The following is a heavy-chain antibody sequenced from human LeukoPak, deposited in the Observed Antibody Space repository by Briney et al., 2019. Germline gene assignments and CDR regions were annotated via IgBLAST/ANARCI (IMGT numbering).Heavy chain of an antibody. J-gene: IGHJ4*02. CDR3: ARTPDGSSWYRVDY. V-gene: IGHV4-59*01. CDR1: GGSISSYY. Sequence: SETLSLTCTVSGGSISSYYWSWLRQPPGKGLEWIGYIYYSGSTNYNPSLKSRVTISVDTSKNQFSLKLSSVTAADTAVYYCARTPDGSSWYRVDYWGQGTLVTVSS. CDR2: IYYSGST. D-gene: IGHD6-13*01.